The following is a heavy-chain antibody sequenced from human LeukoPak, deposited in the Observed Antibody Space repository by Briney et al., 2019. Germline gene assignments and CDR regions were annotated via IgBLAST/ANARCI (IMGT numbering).Heavy chain of an antibody. CDR3: ARDSSGPGYHYDSSGYNDY. J-gene: IGHJ4*02. CDR1: GGSISSSNW. V-gene: IGHV4-4*02. D-gene: IGHD3-22*01. Sequence: PSETLSLTCAVSGGSISSSNWWSWVRQPPGKGLEWIGEIYHSGSTNYNPSLKSRVTISVDKSKNQFSLKLSSVTAADTAVYYCARDSSGPGYHYDSSGYNDYWGQGTLVTVSS. CDR2: IYHSGST.